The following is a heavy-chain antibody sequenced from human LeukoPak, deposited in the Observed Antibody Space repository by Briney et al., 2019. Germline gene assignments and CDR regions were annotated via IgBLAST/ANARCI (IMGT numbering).Heavy chain of an antibody. CDR2: IYYSGST. Sequence: PSETLSLTCTVPGGSISSSRYYWGWLRQPPGKGLEWIGTIYYSGSTYYNPSLKSRVTISVDTSKNQFSLKLSSVTAADTAVYYCARVNPYYYDSSGYYGSFDYWGQGTLVTVSS. CDR3: ARVNPYYYDSSGYYGSFDY. CDR1: GGSISSSRYY. J-gene: IGHJ4*02. V-gene: IGHV4-39*07. D-gene: IGHD3-22*01.